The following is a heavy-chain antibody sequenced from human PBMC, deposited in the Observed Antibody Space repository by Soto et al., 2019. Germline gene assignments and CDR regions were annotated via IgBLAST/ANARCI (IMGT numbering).Heavy chain of an antibody. Sequence: GASVKVSCKASGYTFTSYYMHWVRQAPGQGLEWMGWISAYNGNTNYAQKLQGRVTMTTDTSTSTAYMELRSLRSDDTAVYYCARVSPDYDFWSGYDNWFDPWGQGTLVTSPQ. V-gene: IGHV1-18*04. CDR3: ARVSPDYDFWSGYDNWFDP. CDR1: GYTFTSYY. D-gene: IGHD3-3*01. J-gene: IGHJ5*02. CDR2: ISAYNGNT.